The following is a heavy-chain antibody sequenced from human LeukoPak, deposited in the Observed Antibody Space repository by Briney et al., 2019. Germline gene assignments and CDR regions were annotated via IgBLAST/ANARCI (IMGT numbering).Heavy chain of an antibody. Sequence: GGSLRLPCAASGFSLSSNWMSWVRQAPGKGLEWVANIKQDGSDRYYVDSVKGRFTISRDNAKSSLYLQMNSLRAEDSALYYCARERRGGDAFDLWGQGTMVTVSS. J-gene: IGHJ3*01. V-gene: IGHV3-7*01. CDR1: GFSLSSNW. CDR3: ARERRGGDAFDL. D-gene: IGHD3-10*01. CDR2: IKQDGSDR.